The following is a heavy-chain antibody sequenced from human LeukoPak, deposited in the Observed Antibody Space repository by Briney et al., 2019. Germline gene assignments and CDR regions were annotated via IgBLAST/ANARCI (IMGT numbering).Heavy chain of an antibody. V-gene: IGHV4-30-2*01. CDR1: GGSISSGDFP. CDR3: ARGFYGAGSHFDY. Sequence: SQTLSLTCAVPGGSISSGDFPWSWIRQPPGKGLEWIGYIFHTGHTSYSPSLKSRVTISVDMSKNQLSLRLTSVTAADTAVYYCARGFYGAGSHFDYWGQGTLVTVSS. CDR2: IFHTGHT. J-gene: IGHJ4*02. D-gene: IGHD3-10*01.